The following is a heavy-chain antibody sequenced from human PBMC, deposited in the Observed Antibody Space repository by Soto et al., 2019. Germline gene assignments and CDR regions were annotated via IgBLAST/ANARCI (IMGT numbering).Heavy chain of an antibody. J-gene: IGHJ6*02. D-gene: IGHD3-10*01. CDR3: ARSPNYYYYGFDV. CDR1: GGSVSSGDYF. CDR2: IYYSGST. Sequence: SETLSLTCTVSGGSVSSGDYFWSSLLQSPVKRLEWIAYIYYSGSTNYNPSLKSRATISVDSSKSQVSLTLTSMTAADAALYYCARSPNYYYYGFDVWGQGSAVTVS. V-gene: IGHV4-61*08.